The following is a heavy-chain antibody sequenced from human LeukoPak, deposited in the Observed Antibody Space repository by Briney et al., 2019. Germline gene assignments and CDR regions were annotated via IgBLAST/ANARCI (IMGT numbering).Heavy chain of an antibody. Sequence: GGSLRLSCAASGFTFSSYSMNWVRQAPGKGLEWVSYISSSSSTIYYADSVKGRFTISRDNAKNSLYLQMNSLRAEDTAVYYCAKDRWRYCSSTSCCEDYWGQGTLVTVSS. CDR3: AKDRWRYCSSTSCCEDY. CDR1: GFTFSSYS. J-gene: IGHJ4*02. CDR2: ISSSSSTI. V-gene: IGHV3-48*01. D-gene: IGHD2-2*01.